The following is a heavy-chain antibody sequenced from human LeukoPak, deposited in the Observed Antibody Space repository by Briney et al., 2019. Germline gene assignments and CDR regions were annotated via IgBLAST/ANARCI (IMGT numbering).Heavy chain of an antibody. J-gene: IGHJ4*02. CDR2: IKQDGSEK. CDR1: GFTFSSYW. Sequence: PGGSLRLSCAASGFTFSSYWMSWVRQAPGKGLEWVANIKQDGSEKYYVDSVKGRFTISRDNAKNSLYLQMNSLRAEDTALYYCAKDSNGSQGPYYFDYWGQGTLVTVSS. V-gene: IGHV3-7*03. D-gene: IGHD5-18*01. CDR3: AKDSNGSQGPYYFDY.